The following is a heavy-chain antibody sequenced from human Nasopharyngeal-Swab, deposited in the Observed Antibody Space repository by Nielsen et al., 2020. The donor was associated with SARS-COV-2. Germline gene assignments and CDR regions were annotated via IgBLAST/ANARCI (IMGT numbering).Heavy chain of an antibody. V-gene: IGHV4-34*01. CDR1: GGSFSGYS. CDR3: ARDRPNYGMDV. CDR2: INHSANT. J-gene: IGHJ6*02. Sequence: SETLSLTCAVYGGSFSGYSWNWIRQPPGMGLEWIGEINHSANTNYNPSLKSRVTISVDTSKNQFSLKLSSVTAADTAVYYCARDRPNYGMDVWGRGTTVTVS.